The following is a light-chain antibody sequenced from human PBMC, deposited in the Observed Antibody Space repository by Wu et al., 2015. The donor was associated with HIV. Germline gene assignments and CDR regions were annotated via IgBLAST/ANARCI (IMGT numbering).Light chain of an antibody. Sequence: DIQMTQSPSTLSASVGDRVTITCRASQSISSWLAWYQQKPGKAPKLLIYKASSLERAVPSRFSGSGSGTEFTPTISSLQPDDFATYYCQQYNSYSWTFGQGTKVEIK. J-gene: IGKJ1*01. V-gene: IGKV1-5*03. CDR3: QQYNSYSWT. CDR2: KAS. CDR1: QSISSW.